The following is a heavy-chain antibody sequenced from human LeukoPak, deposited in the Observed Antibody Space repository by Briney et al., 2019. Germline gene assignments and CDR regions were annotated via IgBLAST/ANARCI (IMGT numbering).Heavy chain of an antibody. CDR1: GGSLSGYY. Sequence: PSETLSLTCAVYGGSLSGYYWTWIRQPPGKGLEWIGEIIHSGSTNYNPSLRRRVTLSINTSQNQFSLNLESGPAADTAVYYCARLIVPPTRPIDYWGQGTLVTVSS. D-gene: IGHD2/OR15-2a*01. CDR3: ARLIVPPTRPIDY. CDR2: IIHSGST. V-gene: IGHV4-34*12. J-gene: IGHJ4*02.